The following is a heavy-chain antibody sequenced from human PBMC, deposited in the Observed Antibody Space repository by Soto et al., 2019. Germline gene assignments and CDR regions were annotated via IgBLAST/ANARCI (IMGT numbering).Heavy chain of an antibody. CDR1: SGSINNYY. CDR2: IYYAGTT. V-gene: IGHV4-59*08. Sequence: PSETLSLTCTVSSGSINNYYWRWIRQPPGKGLEFIGYIYYAGTTTYNPSLRSRVAISVDTSKSQFSLKLSSVTAADTAVYYCARLGGYYQALDSWGQGTLVTVSS. CDR3: ARLGGYYQALDS. D-gene: IGHD3-22*01. J-gene: IGHJ4*02.